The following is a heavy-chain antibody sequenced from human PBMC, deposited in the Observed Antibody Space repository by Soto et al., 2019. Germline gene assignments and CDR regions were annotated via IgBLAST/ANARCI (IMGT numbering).Heavy chain of an antibody. D-gene: IGHD3-22*01. J-gene: IGHJ6*02. CDR2: IIPIFGTA. Sequence: SVKVSCKASGGTFSSHAISWVRQAPGQGLEWMGGIIPIFGTANYAQKFQGRVTITADESTSTAYMELSSLRSEDTAVYYCASPAKNYYDSSGYYQLYYYGMDVWGQGTTVTVSS. CDR3: ASPAKNYYDSSGYYQLYYYGMDV. CDR1: GGTFSSHA. V-gene: IGHV1-69*13.